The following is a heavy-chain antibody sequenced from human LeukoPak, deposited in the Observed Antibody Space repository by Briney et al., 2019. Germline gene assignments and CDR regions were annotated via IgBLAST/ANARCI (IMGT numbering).Heavy chain of an antibody. CDR2: IYHSGTS. Sequence: SETLSLTCTVSGYSISGGFYWDWIRQPPGKGLEWIGSIYHSGTSYYNPSLKSRVTISVDTSKNQFSLKLSSVTAADTAVYYCARDGYSGNDGLWGQGSLVTVSS. J-gene: IGHJ4*02. CDR1: GYSISGGFY. D-gene: IGHD5-12*01. CDR3: ARDGYSGNDGL. V-gene: IGHV4-38-2*02.